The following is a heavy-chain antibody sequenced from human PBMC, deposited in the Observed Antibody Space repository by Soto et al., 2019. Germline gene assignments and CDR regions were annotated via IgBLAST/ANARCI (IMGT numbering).Heavy chain of an antibody. V-gene: IGHV3-53*01. CDR2: IYSGGST. CDR3: ARVVAAAAWGRMDY. Sequence: EVQLLESGGGLVQPGGSLRLSCAASGFTVSSNYMSWVRQAPGKGLEWVSVIYSGGSTYYADSVKGRFTISRDNSKNTLDLQMNSLRAEDTAVYYCARVVAAAAWGRMDYWGQGTLVTVSS. CDR1: GFTVSSNY. J-gene: IGHJ4*02. D-gene: IGHD6-13*01.